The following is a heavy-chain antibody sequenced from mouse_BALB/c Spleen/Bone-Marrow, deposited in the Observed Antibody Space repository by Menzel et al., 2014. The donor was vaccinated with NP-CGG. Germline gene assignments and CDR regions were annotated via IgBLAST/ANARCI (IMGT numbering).Heavy chain of an antibody. CDR1: GYASSSYW. J-gene: IGHJ3*01. Sequence: QVQLQQSGAELVRPGSSVKISCKASGYASSSYWMNWVRQRPGQGLEWIGQIYPGDGDTNYNGKFKGKATLTADRSSSTAYMQRSSLTAEDSAVYFCARAPWFAYWGQGTLVTVSA. V-gene: IGHV1-80*01. CDR3: ARAPWFAY. CDR2: IYPGDGDT.